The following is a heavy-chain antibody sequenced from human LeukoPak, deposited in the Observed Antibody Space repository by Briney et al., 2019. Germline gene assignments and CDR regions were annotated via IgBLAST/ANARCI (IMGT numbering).Heavy chain of an antibody. V-gene: IGHV3-23*01. Sequence: RAGGSLRLSCAASGFTFSSYAMSWVRQAPGKGLEWVSAISGSGGSTYYADSVKGRFTISRDNSKNTVSLQMNSLRGEDTAVYYCAKHDAWGRYKHWGQGTLVTVSS. CDR1: GFTFSSYA. J-gene: IGHJ1*01. CDR2: ISGSGGST. D-gene: IGHD3-16*01. CDR3: AKHDAWGRYKH.